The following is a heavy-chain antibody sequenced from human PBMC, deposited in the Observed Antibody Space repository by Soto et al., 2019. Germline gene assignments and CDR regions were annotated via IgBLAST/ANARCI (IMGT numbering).Heavy chain of an antibody. CDR2: ISYDGSNK. Sequence: QVQLVESGGGVVQPGRSLRLSCAASGFTFSSYGMHWVRQAPGKGLEWVAVISYDGSNKYYADSVKGRFTISRDNSKNTLYLQMNCLRAEDTAVYYCARDLRFLEWLGYFDYWGQGTLVTVSS. V-gene: IGHV3-30*03. CDR1: GFTFSSYG. J-gene: IGHJ4*02. CDR3: ARDLRFLEWLGYFDY. D-gene: IGHD3-3*01.